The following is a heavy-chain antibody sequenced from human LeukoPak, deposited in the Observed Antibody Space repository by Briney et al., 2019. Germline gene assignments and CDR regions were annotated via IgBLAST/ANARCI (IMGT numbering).Heavy chain of an antibody. J-gene: IGHJ4*02. CDR1: GYTFTGYY. CDR2: ISPNSGGT. D-gene: IGHD3-22*01. V-gene: IGHV1-2*02. CDR3: ARTYYYDSSGPVTDY. Sequence: ASVKVSCKASGYTFTGYYMHWVRQAPGQGLEWMGWISPNSGGTNYAQKFQGRVTMTRDTSISTAYMELSRLRSDDTAVYYCARTYYYDSSGPVTDYWGQGTLVTVSS.